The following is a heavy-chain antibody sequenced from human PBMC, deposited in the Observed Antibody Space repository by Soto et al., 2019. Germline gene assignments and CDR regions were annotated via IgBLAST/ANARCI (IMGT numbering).Heavy chain of an antibody. Sequence: GGSLRLSCAASGFTFSSYGMHWVRQAPGKGLEWVAVISYDGSNKYYADSVKGRFTISRDNSKNTLYLQMNSLRAEDTAVYYCAKDIFPWGSWYRNNWFDPWGQGTLVTVSS. J-gene: IGHJ5*02. D-gene: IGHD6-13*01. CDR1: GFTFSSYG. CDR3: AKDIFPWGSWYRNNWFDP. V-gene: IGHV3-30*18. CDR2: ISYDGSNK.